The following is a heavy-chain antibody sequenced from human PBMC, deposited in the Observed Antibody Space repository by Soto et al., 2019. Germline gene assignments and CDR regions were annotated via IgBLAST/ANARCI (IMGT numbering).Heavy chain of an antibody. V-gene: IGHV4-34*01. J-gene: IGHJ6*02. CDR2: IDHSGST. D-gene: IGHD4-4*01. CDR3: ARGVLGGYSNGHTHLDGYYYGMDV. Sequence: WTWIRQFPGKGLEWIGEIDHSGSTNYNPSLKSRVTISVDTSKNQFSLNLSSVTAADTAVYNCARGVLGGYSNGHTHLDGYYYGMDVWGRGTTVTVSS.